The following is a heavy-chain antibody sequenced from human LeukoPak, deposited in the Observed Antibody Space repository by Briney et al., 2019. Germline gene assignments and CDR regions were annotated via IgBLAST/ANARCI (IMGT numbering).Heavy chain of an antibody. CDR1: GYTFTGYY. V-gene: IGHV1-2*02. CDR2: INPNSGGT. D-gene: IGHD2/OR15-2a*01. J-gene: IGHJ3*02. Sequence: AAVKVSCKASGYTFTGYYMHWVRQAPGHGLEWMGWINPNSGGTNYAQKFQGRVTMTRDTSITTAFMELSRLRSDDTAVYYCARNNRPHEDAFYIWGQGTMVTVSS. CDR3: ARNNRPHEDAFYI.